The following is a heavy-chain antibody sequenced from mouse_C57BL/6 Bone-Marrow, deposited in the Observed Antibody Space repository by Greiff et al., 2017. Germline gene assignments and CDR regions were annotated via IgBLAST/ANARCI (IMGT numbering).Heavy chain of an antibody. J-gene: IGHJ2*01. D-gene: IGHD1-1*01. CDR3: ARSRVYYVSSSDFDY. CDR1: GYTFTDYN. CDR2: INPNNGGT. V-gene: IGHV1-18*01. Sequence: EVQLQESGPELVKPGASVKIPCKASGYTFTDYNMDWVKQSHGKSLEWIGDINPNNGGTIYNQKFKGKATLTVDKSSSTAYMELRSLTSEDTAVYYCARSRVYYVSSSDFDYWGQGTTLTVSS.